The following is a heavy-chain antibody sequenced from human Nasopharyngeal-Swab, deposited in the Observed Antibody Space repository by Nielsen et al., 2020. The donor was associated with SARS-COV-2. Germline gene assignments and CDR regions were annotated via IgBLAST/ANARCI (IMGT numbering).Heavy chain of an antibody. CDR2: INGGNGNT. Sequence: ASVKVSCKASGYTFTSFAMHWVRQAPGQRLEWMGWINGGNGNTKYSQKFQGRVTMTRDTSTSTVYMELSSLRSEDTAVYYCARADCSGGGCYFFWFDPWGQGTPVTVSS. D-gene: IGHD2-15*01. V-gene: IGHV1-3*01. CDR1: GYTFTSFA. J-gene: IGHJ5*02. CDR3: ARADCSGGGCYFFWFDP.